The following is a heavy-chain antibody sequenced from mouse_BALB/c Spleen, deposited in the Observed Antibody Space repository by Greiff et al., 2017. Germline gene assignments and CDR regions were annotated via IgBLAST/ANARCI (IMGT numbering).Heavy chain of an antibody. Sequence: QVQLQQSGAELMKPGASVKISCKATGYTFSSYWIEWVKQRPGHGLEWIGEILPGSGSTNYNEKFKSKATFTADTSSNTAYMQLSSLTSEDSAVYYCARRVTAGTFDYWGQGTTLTVSS. V-gene: IGHV1-9*01. J-gene: IGHJ2*01. D-gene: IGHD4-1*01. CDR3: ARRVTAGTFDY. CDR2: ILPGSGST. CDR1: GYTFSSYW.